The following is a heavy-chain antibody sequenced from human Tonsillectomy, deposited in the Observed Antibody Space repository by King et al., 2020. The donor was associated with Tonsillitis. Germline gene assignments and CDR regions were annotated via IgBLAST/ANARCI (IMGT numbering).Heavy chain of an antibody. Sequence: VQLVESGGGLVKPGGSLRLXXAAXXFXXSSXXMNXVXXAXGXXXEWVSSISSSSSXIYYXDSVKGRFTISRENAKNSLYLQMNSLRAEDTAVYYCARDPLAGGXXELRGAFXDXXGQXTLVTVSS. D-gene: IGHD1-7*01. V-gene: IGHV3-21*01. CDR1: XFXXSSXX. J-gene: IGHJ4*02. CDR2: ISSSSSXI. CDR3: ARDPLAGGXXELRGAFXDX.